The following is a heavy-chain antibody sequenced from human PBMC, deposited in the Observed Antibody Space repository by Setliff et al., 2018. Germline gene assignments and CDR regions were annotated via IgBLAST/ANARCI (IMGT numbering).Heavy chain of an antibody. Sequence: ASVKVSCKASGYRFNTHDINWVRQAPGQGLEWMGWMNPNNDDTGSAHKFQDRVTMTVNRAISTAYLELSGLTPDDTAVYFCARGRGFSGLESTVDFFEYGGPGTLVTV. V-gene: IGHV1-8*01. CDR2: MNPNNDDT. CDR1: GYRFNTHD. D-gene: IGHD6-19*01. J-gene: IGHJ4*02. CDR3: ARGRGFSGLESTVDFFEY.